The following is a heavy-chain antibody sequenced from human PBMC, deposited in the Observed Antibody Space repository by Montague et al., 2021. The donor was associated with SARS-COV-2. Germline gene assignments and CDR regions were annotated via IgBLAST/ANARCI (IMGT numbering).Heavy chain of an antibody. CDR3: ARSGGKFGEAYDY. CDR2: IYSGGTT. J-gene: IGHJ4*02. Sequence: SETLSLTCTVSGGSISSYYWTWIRQPAGKGLEWIGRIYSGGTTRYNGSLKSRVTLSVDTSANQFSLRVNSVTAADTAVYYCARSGGKFGEAYDYWGQGILVTVSS. D-gene: IGHD3-10*01. CDR1: GGSISSYY. V-gene: IGHV4-4*07.